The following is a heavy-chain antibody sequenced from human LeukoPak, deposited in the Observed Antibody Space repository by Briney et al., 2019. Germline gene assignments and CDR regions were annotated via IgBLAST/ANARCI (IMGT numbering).Heavy chain of an antibody. CDR2: INIISSEI. Sequence: GGSLRLSCAASGFTFSSYSMNWVRQAPGKGLEWVSYINIISSEIYYGDSVKGRFTISTDNAKNSVYLRMNSLRDEDTAVYYCARARGDYARDFDVWGRGTLVTVS. CDR1: GFTFSSYS. J-gene: IGHJ2*01. CDR3: ARARGDYARDFDV. D-gene: IGHD4-17*01. V-gene: IGHV3-48*02.